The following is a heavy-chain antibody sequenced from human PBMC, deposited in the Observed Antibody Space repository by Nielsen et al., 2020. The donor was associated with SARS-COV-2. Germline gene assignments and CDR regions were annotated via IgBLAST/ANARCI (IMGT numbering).Heavy chain of an antibody. CDR1: GFTISTYG. V-gene: IGHV3-21*04. CDR2: ISSST. Sequence: GGSLRLSCVVSGFTISTYGMSWVRQAPGKGLEWVSAISSSTYYADSVKGRFTISRDNGKNSLYLQMNSLRVEDTAVYYCAREERNLPLDYWGQGTLVTVSS. J-gene: IGHJ4*02. CDR3: AREERNLPLDY.